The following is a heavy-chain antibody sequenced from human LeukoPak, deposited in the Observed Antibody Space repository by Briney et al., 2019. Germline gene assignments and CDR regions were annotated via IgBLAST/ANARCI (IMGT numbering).Heavy chain of an antibody. V-gene: IGHV3-48*01. Sequence: PGGSLRLSCEASGFTFSSYSMNWVRQAPGKGLEWISYISTSTTTIYYANSVKGRFTISRDNAKKSLYLQMDSLRVEDTGVYYCAKFGGTSYSNYFDYWGQGTLVTVSS. J-gene: IGHJ4*02. CDR3: AKFGGTSYSNYFDY. D-gene: IGHD2-15*01. CDR1: GFTFSSYS. CDR2: ISTSTTTI.